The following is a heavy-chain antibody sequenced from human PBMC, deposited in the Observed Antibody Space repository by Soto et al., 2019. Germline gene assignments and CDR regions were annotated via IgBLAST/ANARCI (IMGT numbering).Heavy chain of an antibody. D-gene: IGHD2-8*02. V-gene: IGHV1-18*01. CDR2: ISAYNGNT. CDR1: GYTFTSYG. CDR3: ARDGGVQARFDP. J-gene: IGHJ5*02. Sequence: QVQLVQSGAEVKKPGASVKVSCKASGYTFTSYGISWVRQAPGQGLEWMGWISAYNGNTNYAQKIQGXVSXXTXTSTSTGYMELRSRRSDDTAVYYCARDGGVQARFDPWGQGTLVPVSS.